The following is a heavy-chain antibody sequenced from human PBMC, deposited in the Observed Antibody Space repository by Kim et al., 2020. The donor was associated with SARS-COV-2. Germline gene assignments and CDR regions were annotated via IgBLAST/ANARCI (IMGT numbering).Heavy chain of an antibody. J-gene: IGHJ6*02. Sequence: GGSLRLSCAASGFTFSSYGMHWVRQAPGKGLEWVAVIWYDGSNKYYADSVKGRFTISRDNSKNTLYLQMNSLRAEDTAVYYCARDSGLLWFGEPTYGMDVWAKGPRSPSP. CDR2: IWYDGSNK. D-gene: IGHD3-10*01. CDR1: GFTFSSYG. CDR3: ARDSGLLWFGEPTYGMDV. V-gene: IGHV3-33*01.